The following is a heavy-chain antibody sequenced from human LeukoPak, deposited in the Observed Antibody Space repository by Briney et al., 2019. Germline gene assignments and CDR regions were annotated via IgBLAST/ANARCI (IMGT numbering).Heavy chain of an antibody. V-gene: IGHV3-30*18. J-gene: IGHJ4*02. Sequence: GRSLRLSCAASGFTFSSYGMHWVRQAPGKGLERVAVISYDGSNKYYADSVRGRFTISRDNSKNTLYLQMNSLRAEDTAVYYCAKDSDYYFDYWGQGTLVTVSS. CDR2: ISYDGSNK. CDR3: AKDSDYYFDY. CDR1: GFTFSSYG.